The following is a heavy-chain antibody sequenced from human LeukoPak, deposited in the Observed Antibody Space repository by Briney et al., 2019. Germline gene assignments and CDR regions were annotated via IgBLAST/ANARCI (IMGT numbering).Heavy chain of an antibody. CDR1: GYTFTGYY. CDR2: INTNTGNP. Sequence: ASVKVSCKASGYTFTGYYMHWVRQAPGQGLEWMGWINTNTGNPTYAQGFTGRFVFSLDTSVSTAYLQISSLKAEDTAVYYCARDSPPPGYSSGWLGYWGQGTLVTVSS. J-gene: IGHJ4*02. V-gene: IGHV7-4-1*02. D-gene: IGHD6-19*01. CDR3: ARDSPPPGYSSGWLGY.